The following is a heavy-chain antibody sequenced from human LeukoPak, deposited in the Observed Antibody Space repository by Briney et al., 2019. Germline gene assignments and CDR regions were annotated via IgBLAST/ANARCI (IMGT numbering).Heavy chain of an antibody. CDR1: GFTFSSYA. D-gene: IGHD6-19*01. Sequence: PGGSLRLSCAASGFTFSSYAMSWVRQAPGKGLEWVSAISGSGGSTYYADSVKGRFTISRDNSKNTLYLQMNSLRAEDTAVYYCAKDKYSSGWYFDYFDYWGQGTLVTVSS. CDR2: ISGSGGST. V-gene: IGHV3-23*01. CDR3: AKDKYSSGWYFDYFDY. J-gene: IGHJ4*02.